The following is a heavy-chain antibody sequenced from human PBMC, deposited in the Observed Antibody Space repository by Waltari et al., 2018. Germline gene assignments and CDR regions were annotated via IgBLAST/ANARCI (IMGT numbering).Heavy chain of an antibody. CDR3: ARDPDYGFDI. J-gene: IGHJ4*02. CDR2: VFHSWLT. CDR1: GDHINSRHW. V-gene: IGHV4-4*02. Sequence: QVQLQESAPGLGEPSGTLSLACVESGDHINSRHWWNWLRQSPEKGLEWIGQVFHSWLTNYNPSLRSRLTISVDKSKNQFSLKLTSVTAADTAVYFCARDPDYGFDIWGQGALVTVSS. D-gene: IGHD4-17*01.